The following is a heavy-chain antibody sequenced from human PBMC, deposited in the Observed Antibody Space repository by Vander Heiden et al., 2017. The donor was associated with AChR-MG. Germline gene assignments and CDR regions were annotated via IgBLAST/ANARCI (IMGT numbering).Heavy chain of an antibody. Sequence: QVQLIQSGAEVKKPGSSVTVSCKTSGDTFRTSAISWVRQVSGQGLEWLGHLIPVFASTLYSEKFQGRLTITANKSTSTAYMQLSSLHTDDTAVYYCARADRPFSNNFFDIWGAGSTGTVSS. CDR1: GDTFRTSA. J-gene: IGHJ6*04. CDR3: ARADRPFSNNFFDI. CDR2: LIPVFAST. V-gene: IGHV1-69*06. D-gene: IGHD1-1*01.